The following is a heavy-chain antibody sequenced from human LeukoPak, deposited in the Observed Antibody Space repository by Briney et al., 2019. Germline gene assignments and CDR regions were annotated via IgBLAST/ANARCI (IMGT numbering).Heavy chain of an antibody. CDR2: ISWNSGSI. J-gene: IGHJ6*03. V-gene: IGHV3-9*01. D-gene: IGHD5/OR15-5a*01. Sequence: SLRLSCAASGFTFDDYAMHWVRQAPGKGLDWISGISWNSGSIGYADSVKGRFTISRDNAKNSLYLQMNSLRAEDTALYYCARVYELREEDYYYYYMDVWGKGTTVTVSS. CDR3: ARVYELREEDYYYYYMDV. CDR1: GFTFDDYA.